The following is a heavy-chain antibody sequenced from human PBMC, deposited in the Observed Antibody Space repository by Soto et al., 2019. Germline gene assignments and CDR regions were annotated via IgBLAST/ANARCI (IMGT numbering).Heavy chain of an antibody. Sequence: QVQLVQSGAEVKKPGASVKVSCKASGYTFTSYYMHWVRQAPGQGLAWMGIINPCGGSTSYAQKCQGRFTMTRDTSTSTVYMGRSSLRSEDTAVYYCARDGIYYYDSSGSYNCFDPWGQGTLVTVSS. CDR1: GYTFTSYY. D-gene: IGHD3-22*01. CDR2: INPCGGST. CDR3: ARDGIYYYDSSGSYNCFDP. J-gene: IGHJ5*02. V-gene: IGHV1-46*01.